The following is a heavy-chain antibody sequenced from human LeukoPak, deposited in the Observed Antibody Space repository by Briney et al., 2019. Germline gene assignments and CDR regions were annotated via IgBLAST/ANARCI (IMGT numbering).Heavy chain of an antibody. D-gene: IGHD6-13*01. CDR2: INTNTGNP. Sequence: GASVKVSCKASGYTFTSFGISWVRQAPGQGLEWMGWINTNTGNPTYAQGFTGRFVFSLDTSVSTAYLQINSLKAEDTAVYYCAAGNWFDPWGQGTLVTVSS. V-gene: IGHV7-4-1*02. CDR3: AAGNWFDP. J-gene: IGHJ5*02. CDR1: GYTFTSFG.